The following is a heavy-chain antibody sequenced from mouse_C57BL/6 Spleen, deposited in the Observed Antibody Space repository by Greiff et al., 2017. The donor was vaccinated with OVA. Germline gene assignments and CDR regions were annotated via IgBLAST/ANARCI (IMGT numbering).Heavy chain of an antibody. CDR3: ARSEYTYYYAMDY. CDR1: GYAFSSSW. V-gene: IGHV1-82*01. D-gene: IGHD5-1*01. CDR2: IYPGDGDT. J-gene: IGHJ4*01. Sequence: QVQLQQSGPELVKPGASVKISCKASGYAFSSSWMNWVKQRPGKGLEWIGRIYPGDGDTNYNGKFKGKATLTADNSSSTAYMQLSSLTSEDSAVYFCARSEYTYYYAMDYWGQGTSVTVSS.